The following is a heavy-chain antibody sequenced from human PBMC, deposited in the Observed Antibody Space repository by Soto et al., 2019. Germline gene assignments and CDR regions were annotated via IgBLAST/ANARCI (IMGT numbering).Heavy chain of an antibody. J-gene: IGHJ4*02. CDR3: ASLRYSSGWYKVYFDY. Sequence: PSETLSLTCTVSGGSISSSSYYWGWIRQPPGKGLEWIGSIYYSGSTYYNPSLKSRVTISVDTSKNQFSLKLSSVTAADTAVYYCASLRYSSGWYKVYFDYWGQGTLVTV. D-gene: IGHD6-19*01. V-gene: IGHV4-39*01. CDR2: IYYSGST. CDR1: GGSISSSSYY.